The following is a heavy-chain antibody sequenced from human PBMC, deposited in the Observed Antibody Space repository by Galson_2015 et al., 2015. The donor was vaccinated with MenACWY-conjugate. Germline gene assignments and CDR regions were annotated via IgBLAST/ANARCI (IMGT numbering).Heavy chain of an antibody. J-gene: IGHJ4*02. V-gene: IGHV3-74*01. CDR1: GFTFSTYW. CDR3: ARLGGNYRTTSHFDY. D-gene: IGHD1-26*01. CDR2: ANSDGRST. Sequence: SLRLSCAASGFTFSTYWMHWVRQAPGKGLVWVSRANSDGRSTSYADSVKGRSSISRDNAKNTLYLQMNSLRAEDTAVYYCARLGGNYRTTSHFDYWGQGTLVTVAS.